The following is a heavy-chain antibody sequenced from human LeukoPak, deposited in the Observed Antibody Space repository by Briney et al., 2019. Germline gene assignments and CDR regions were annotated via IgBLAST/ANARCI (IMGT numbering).Heavy chain of an antibody. CDR2: XSAYNGNT. J-gene: IGHJ4*02. Sequence: XXXKAXXYTFXSXXIGWVRXAPGXXLXXXXXXSAYNGNTNYAQKLQGRVTMTTDTSTSTAYMELRSLRSDDTAVYYCARDGDIVLMVYATFDYWGQGTLVTVSS. CDR1: XYTFXSXX. D-gene: IGHD2-8*01. CDR3: ARDGDIVLMVYATFDY. V-gene: IGHV1-18*01.